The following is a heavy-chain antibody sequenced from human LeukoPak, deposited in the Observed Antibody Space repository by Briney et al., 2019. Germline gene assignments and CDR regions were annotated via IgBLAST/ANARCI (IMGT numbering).Heavy chain of an antibody. CDR1: GGSISSYY. CDR3: ARLQLELMQPNDNWFDP. Sequence: SETLSLTCTVSGGSISSYYWSWGRQPAGKGLEWVGRIYTSGSTNYNPSLKSRVTMSVDTSKNQFSLKLSSVTAADTAVYYCARLQLELMQPNDNWFDPWGQGTLVTVSS. D-gene: IGHD1-1*01. V-gene: IGHV4-4*07. J-gene: IGHJ5*02. CDR2: IYTSGST.